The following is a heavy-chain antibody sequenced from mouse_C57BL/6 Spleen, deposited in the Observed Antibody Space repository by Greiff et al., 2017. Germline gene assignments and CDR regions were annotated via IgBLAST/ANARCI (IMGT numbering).Heavy chain of an antibody. D-gene: IGHD2-1*01. Sequence: QVQLQQPGAELVRPGTSVKLSCKASGYTFTSYWMHWVKQRPGQGLEWIGVIDPSDSYTNYNQKFKGKATLTVDTSSSTAYMQLSSLTSEDSAVYYCARRDGNYPHWYFDVWGTGTTVTVSS. CDR1: GYTFTSYW. J-gene: IGHJ1*03. CDR3: ARRDGNYPHWYFDV. CDR2: IDPSDSYT. V-gene: IGHV1-59*01.